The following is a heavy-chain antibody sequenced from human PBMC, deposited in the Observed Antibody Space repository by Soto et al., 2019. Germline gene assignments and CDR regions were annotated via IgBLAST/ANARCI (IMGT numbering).Heavy chain of an antibody. J-gene: IGHJ5*02. CDR1: GGSVGSGSYY. CDR3: ARVASSSWYWWFDP. D-gene: IGHD6-13*01. Sequence: SETLSLTCTVSGGSVGSGSYYWSWIRQPPGKGQEWIGYIYYSGSTNYNPSLKSRVTISVDTSKNQFSLKLSSVTAADTAVYYCARVASSSWYWWFDPWGQGTLVTVS. CDR2: IYYSGST. V-gene: IGHV4-61*01.